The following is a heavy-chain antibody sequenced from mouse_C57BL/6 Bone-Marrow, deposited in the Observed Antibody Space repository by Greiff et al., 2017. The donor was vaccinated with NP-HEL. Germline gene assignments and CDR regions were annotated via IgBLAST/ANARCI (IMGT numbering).Heavy chain of an antibody. CDR2: IDPENGDT. J-gene: IGHJ1*03. CDR3: TTWGLPYWYFDV. CDR1: GFNIKDDY. D-gene: IGHD2-4*01. V-gene: IGHV14-4*01. Sequence: VQLQQSGAELVRPGASVKLSCTASGFNIKDDYMHWVKQRPEQGLEWIGWIDPENGDTEYASKFQGKATITADTSSNTAYLQLSSLTSEDTAVYYCTTWGLPYWYFDVWGTGTTVTVSS.